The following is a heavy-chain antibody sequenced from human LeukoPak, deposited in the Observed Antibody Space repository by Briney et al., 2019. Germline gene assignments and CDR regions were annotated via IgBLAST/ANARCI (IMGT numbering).Heavy chain of an antibody. CDR3: ARDGNDYGDY. CDR1: GGSISSGSYY. Sequence: PSETLSLTCAVYGGSISSGSYYWSWIRQPAGNGLEWIGRIYINGGTNYNPSLKSRVTISVDTSRNQFSLKLSSVTAADTAVYYCARDGNDYGDYWGQGTLVTVSS. D-gene: IGHD1-1*01. CDR2: IYINGGT. J-gene: IGHJ4*02. V-gene: IGHV4-61*02.